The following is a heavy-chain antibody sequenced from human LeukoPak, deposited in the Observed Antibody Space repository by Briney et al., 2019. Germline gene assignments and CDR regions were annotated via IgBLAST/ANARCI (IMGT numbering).Heavy chain of an antibody. D-gene: IGHD2-2*01. CDR2: IYTSGST. CDR3: ARGSLPAAMGYYYMDV. Sequence: SETPSLTCTVSGGSISSYYWSWIRQPAGKGLEWIGRIYTSGSTNYNPSLKSRVTMSVDTSKNQFSLKLSSVTAADTAVYYCARGSLPAAMGYYYMDVWGKGTTVTVSS. CDR1: GGSISSYY. J-gene: IGHJ6*03. V-gene: IGHV4-4*07.